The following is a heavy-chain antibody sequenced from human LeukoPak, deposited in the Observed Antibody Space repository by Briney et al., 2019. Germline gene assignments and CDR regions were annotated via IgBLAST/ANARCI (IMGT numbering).Heavy chain of an antibody. D-gene: IGHD1-1*01. J-gene: IGHJ4*02. CDR2: IYYSGST. Sequence: SETLSLTCTVSGGSISSSSYYWGWIRQPPGKGLEWIGSIYYSGSTYYNPSLKSRVTISVDTSKNQFSLKPSSVTAADTAVYYCARRTGTIDYWGQGTLVTVSS. CDR1: GGSISSSSYY. CDR3: ARRTGTIDY. V-gene: IGHV4-39*01.